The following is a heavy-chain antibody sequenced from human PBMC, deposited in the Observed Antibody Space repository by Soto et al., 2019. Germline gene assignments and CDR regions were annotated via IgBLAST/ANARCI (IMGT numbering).Heavy chain of an antibody. CDR1: GFTFSSYA. CDR2: ISSNGGST. D-gene: IGHD6-19*01. V-gene: IGHV3-64*01. J-gene: IGHJ4*02. CDR3: ARDPVAGTGDY. Sequence: GGSLRLSCAASGFTFSSYAMHWVRQAPGKGLEYVSAISSNGGSTYYANSVKGRFTISRDNSKNTLYLQMGSLRAEDMAVYYCARDPVAGTGDYWGQGTLVTVSS.